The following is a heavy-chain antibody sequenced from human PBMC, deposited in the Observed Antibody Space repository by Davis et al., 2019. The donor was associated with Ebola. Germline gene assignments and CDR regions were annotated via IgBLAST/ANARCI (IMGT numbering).Heavy chain of an antibody. D-gene: IGHD3-10*01. Sequence: GGSLRLSCAASGFTFSSYSMNWVRQAPGKGLEWVSSISSSSSYIYYADSVKGRFTISRDNAKNSLYLQMNSLRAEDTAVYYCARPLGGGSGSYSPPWYGMDVWGQGTTVTVSS. J-gene: IGHJ6*02. CDR2: ISSSSSYI. V-gene: IGHV3-21*01. CDR1: GFTFSSYS. CDR3: ARPLGGGSGSYSPPWYGMDV.